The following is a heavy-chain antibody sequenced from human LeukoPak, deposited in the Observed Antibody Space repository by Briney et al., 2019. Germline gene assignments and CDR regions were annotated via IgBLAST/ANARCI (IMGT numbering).Heavy chain of an antibody. J-gene: IGHJ4*02. Sequence: GGSLRLSCAASGFTFNTYTMNWVRQAPGKGLEWVSSIISSGSYIYYADSVKGRFTISRDNSKNTLYLQMNSLRAEDTAVYYCARDRPRYCSSTSCYALVYWGQGTLVTVSS. D-gene: IGHD2-2*01. CDR3: ARDRPRYCSSTSCYALVY. CDR2: IISSGSYI. CDR1: GFTFNTYT. V-gene: IGHV3-21*01.